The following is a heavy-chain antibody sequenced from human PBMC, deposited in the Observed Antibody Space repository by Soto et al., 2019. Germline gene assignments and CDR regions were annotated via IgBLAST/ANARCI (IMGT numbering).Heavy chain of an antibody. V-gene: IGHV3-30-3*01. CDR1: GFTFSSYA. D-gene: IGHD3-22*01. CDR3: ARAQSDSSGPGYY. J-gene: IGHJ4*02. Sequence: GGSLRLSCAASGFTFSSYAMSWVRQAPGKGLEWVAVISYDGSNKYYADSVKGRFTISRDNSKNTLYLQMNSLRAEDTAVYYCARAQSDSSGPGYYWGQGTLVTVSS. CDR2: ISYDGSNK.